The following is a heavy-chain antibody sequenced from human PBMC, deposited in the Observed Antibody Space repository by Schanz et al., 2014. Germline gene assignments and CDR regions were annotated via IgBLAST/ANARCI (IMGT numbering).Heavy chain of an antibody. CDR2: INPNSGGT. CDR1: GYTFTDYY. D-gene: IGHD5-12*01. J-gene: IGHJ3*02. Sequence: QVQLVQSGAEVKKLGASVKVSCKASGYTFTDYYMHWVRQAPGQGLEWMGRINPNSGGTNYAQKFQGRVTMTRDTSISTAYMEMSSLISDDTAVYYCAREMLDIVATMDDDAFDIWGQGTMVTVSS. CDR3: AREMLDIVATMDDDAFDI. V-gene: IGHV1-2*06.